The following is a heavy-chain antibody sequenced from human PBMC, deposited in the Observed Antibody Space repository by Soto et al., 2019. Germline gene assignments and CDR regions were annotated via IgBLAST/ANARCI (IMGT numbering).Heavy chain of an antibody. CDR3: ARDSRFLEWLLGPFDY. Sequence: GGSLRLSCAASGFTFTSHGMHWVRQAPGKGLEWVAVVSHDGSDIYHADSVKGRFTISRDNSKNTVFLQMNSLRTEDTAVYYCARDSRFLEWLLGPFDYWGQGTLVTVSS. CDR1: GFTFTSHG. D-gene: IGHD3-3*01. V-gene: IGHV3-30*03. CDR2: VSHDGSDI. J-gene: IGHJ4*02.